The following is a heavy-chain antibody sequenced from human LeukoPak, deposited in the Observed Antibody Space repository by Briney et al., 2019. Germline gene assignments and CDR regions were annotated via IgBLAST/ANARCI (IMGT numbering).Heavy chain of an antibody. CDR1: GYTFTGYY. CDR2: INPNSGGT. J-gene: IGHJ3*02. D-gene: IGHD3-22*01. V-gene: IGHV1-2*02. CDR3: ASGSGDRSGYYPHAFAS. Sequence: WPPVQVSCKASGYTFTGYYMHWVRQAPGQGLEWMGWINPNSGGTNYAQKFQGRVTMTRDTSISTAHMELSRLRSDDTAVYYCASGSGDRSGYYPHAFASWRQGTIVTVSS.